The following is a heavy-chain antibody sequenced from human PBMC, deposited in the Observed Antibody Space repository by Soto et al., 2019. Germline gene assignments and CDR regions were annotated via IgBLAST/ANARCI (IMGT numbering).Heavy chain of an antibody. CDR3: AKVSGNDLRYNWFDP. J-gene: IGHJ5*02. D-gene: IGHD6-13*01. CDR1: GFTFSSYA. CDR2: ISGSGGST. V-gene: IGHV3-23*01. Sequence: GGSLRLSRSASGFTFSSYAMRWVRQAPGKGLEWVSAISGSGGSTYYADSVKGRFTISRDNSKNTLYLQMNSLRAEDTAVYYCAKVSGNDLRYNWFDPWGQGTLVTVSS.